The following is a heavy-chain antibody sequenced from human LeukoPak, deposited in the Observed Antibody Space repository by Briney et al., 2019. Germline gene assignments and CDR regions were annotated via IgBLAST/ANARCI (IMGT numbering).Heavy chain of an antibody. D-gene: IGHD6-6*01. V-gene: IGHV4-61*02. Sequence: SETVSLTCTVSGGSVRRGNYYWTWIRQPAGSGLEWIGRIYTSGTTDYNPSLRTRVTVSVDASRNQFSLNLSSVTAADTAVYYCARWSGGVTARNYYYYMDVWGEGTTVTVSS. CDR3: ARWSGGVTARNYYYYMDV. CDR1: GGSVRRGNYY. CDR2: IYTSGTT. J-gene: IGHJ6*03.